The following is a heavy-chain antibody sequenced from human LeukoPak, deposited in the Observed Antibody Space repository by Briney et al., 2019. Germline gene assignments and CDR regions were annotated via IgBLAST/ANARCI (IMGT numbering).Heavy chain of an antibody. CDR1: GFTFSTYA. Sequence: GGSLRLSCAASGFTFSTYAMSWVRQAPGKGLEWVSAISGSGRSTDYADSVKGQFTISRDNAKNSLYLQMNSLRAEDTAVYYCAKEGGDWGEGYFDYWGQGTLVTVSS. CDR2: ISGSGRST. V-gene: IGHV3-23*01. D-gene: IGHD7-27*01. CDR3: AKEGGDWGEGYFDY. J-gene: IGHJ4*02.